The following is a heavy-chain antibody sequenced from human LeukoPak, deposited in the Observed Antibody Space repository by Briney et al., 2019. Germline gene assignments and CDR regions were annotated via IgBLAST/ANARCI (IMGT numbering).Heavy chain of an antibody. CDR2: INPNSGGT. Sequence: ASVNVSCKVSGYTFPGYYMHWVRQAPGQGLEWMGWINPNSGGTNYAQKCQGRVTMTRDTSISTAYMELSRLRSDDTAVYYCARSGLVGATREFDYWGQGTLVTVSS. D-gene: IGHD1-26*01. J-gene: IGHJ4*02. CDR3: ARSGLVGATREFDY. V-gene: IGHV1-2*02. CDR1: GYTFPGYY.